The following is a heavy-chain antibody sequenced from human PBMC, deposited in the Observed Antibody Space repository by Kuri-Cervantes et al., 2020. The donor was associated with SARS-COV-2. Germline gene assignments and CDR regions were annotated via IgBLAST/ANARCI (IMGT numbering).Heavy chain of an antibody. J-gene: IGHJ2*01. V-gene: IGHV3-66*01. D-gene: IGHD3/OR15-3a*01. Sequence: GESLKISCEASEFTVVGNYMSWVRQAPGKGLEWVSLIYSGDGGATYYSDSVKGRFTVSRDNSKNTLYLQMNSLRVEDTAVYYCAREDWGLAWCFDLWGRGTLVTVSS. CDR2: IYSGDGGAT. CDR1: EFTVVGNY. CDR3: AREDWGLAWCFDL.